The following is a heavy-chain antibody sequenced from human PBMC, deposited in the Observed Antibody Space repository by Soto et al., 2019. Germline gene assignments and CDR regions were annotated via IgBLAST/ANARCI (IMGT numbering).Heavy chain of an antibody. Sequence: EVQLVESGGGMVQPGGSLRLSCVGGPRYNFSNYWMSWVRQVPGRGLEWVANMNQDGTKKCYVGTVKGRFTISRDNAKKSVFLQMNSLRVDDTAVYYCAHLSGEWGRGSLVAVSS. V-gene: IGHV3-7*01. CDR1: RYNFSNYW. D-gene: IGHD3-10*01. CDR2: MNQDGTKK. J-gene: IGHJ4*02. CDR3: AHLSGE.